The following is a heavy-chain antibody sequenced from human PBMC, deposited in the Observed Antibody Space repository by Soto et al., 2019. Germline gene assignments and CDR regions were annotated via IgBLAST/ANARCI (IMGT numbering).Heavy chain of an antibody. CDR2: LYWDDDK. CDR3: AHSKPSGMRYDFDY. J-gene: IGHJ4*02. Sequence: QITLKESGPTLVKPTQTLTLTCSFSGFSLTTAGVGVGWIRQPPGKALEWLTLLYWDDDKIYSPSLKRRLTITRDTSKNQVVLRLTNLDPVDTATYYCAHSKPSGMRYDFDYWGQGTLVTVSS. V-gene: IGHV2-5*02. D-gene: IGHD5-12*01. CDR1: GFSLTTAGVG.